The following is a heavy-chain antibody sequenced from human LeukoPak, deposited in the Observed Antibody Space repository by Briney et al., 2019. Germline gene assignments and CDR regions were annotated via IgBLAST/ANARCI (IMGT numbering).Heavy chain of an antibody. CDR1: GFTFSSYG. CDR3: ARGLYYLGPFDI. CDR2: IYYSGST. Sequence: GSLRLSCAASGFTFSSYGMSWIRQPPGKGLEWIGYIYYSGSTNYNPSLKSRVTISVDTSKNQFSLKLSSVTAADTAVYYCARGLYYLGPFDIWGQGTMVTVSS. V-gene: IGHV4-59*01. D-gene: IGHD3-10*01. J-gene: IGHJ3*02.